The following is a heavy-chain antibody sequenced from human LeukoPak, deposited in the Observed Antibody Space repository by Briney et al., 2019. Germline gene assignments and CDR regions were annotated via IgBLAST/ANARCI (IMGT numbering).Heavy chain of an antibody. CDR1: GFTFSRYW. Sequence: PGGSLRLSCVASGFTFSRYWMSWVRQAPGKGLEWVANIKEDGSEKYYVDSVGGRFTISRDNAKNSLYLQLNSLSAEDTAVYFCARSGEFLAMPSDIWGQGTMVTVSS. V-gene: IGHV3-7*01. CDR3: ARSGEFLAMPSDI. J-gene: IGHJ3*02. CDR2: IKEDGSEK. D-gene: IGHD3-10*01.